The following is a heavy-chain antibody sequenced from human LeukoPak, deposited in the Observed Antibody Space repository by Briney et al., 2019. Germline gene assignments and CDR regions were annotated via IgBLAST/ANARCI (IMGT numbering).Heavy chain of an antibody. CDR2: ISGSGGST. CDR1: GFTFSSYA. CDR3: AKGAYCSGGRCYLGDLDY. Sequence: GGSLRLSCAASGFTFSSYAMNWVRQAPGKGLEWVSVISGSGGSTYYADSVKGRFTISRDNSKNTVHLQMNSLRAEDTAVYYCAKGAYCSGGRCYLGDLDYWGQGTLVTVSS. D-gene: IGHD2-15*01. V-gene: IGHV3-23*01. J-gene: IGHJ4*02.